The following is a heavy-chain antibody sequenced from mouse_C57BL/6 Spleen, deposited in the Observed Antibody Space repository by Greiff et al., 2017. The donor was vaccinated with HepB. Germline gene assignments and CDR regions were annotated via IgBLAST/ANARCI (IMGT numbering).Heavy chain of an antibody. CDR2: IYPGSGST. CDR3: ARLTTVVVPDY. V-gene: IGHV1-55*01. J-gene: IGHJ2*01. CDR1: GYTFPRYW. Sequence: VQLQQPGAELVKPGASVKMSCKASGYTFPRYWLTWVKQRPGQGLEWIGDIYPGSGSTNYHEKFKSKATLTVDTSSSTAYMQLSSLTSEGSAVYYCARLTTVVVPDYWGQGTTLTVSS. D-gene: IGHD1-1*01.